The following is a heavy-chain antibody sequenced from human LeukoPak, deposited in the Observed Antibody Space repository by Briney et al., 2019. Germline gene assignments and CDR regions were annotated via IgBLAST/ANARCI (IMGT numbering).Heavy chain of an antibody. CDR1: GGSFSGYY. Sequence: SETLSLTCAVYGGSFSGYYWSWIRQPPGKGLEWIGDINHSGSTNYNPSLKSRVTISVDTSKNQFSLKLSSVAAADTAVYYCARGSQSLGYCSGGSCRAKIFDYWGQGTLVTVSS. V-gene: IGHV4-34*01. CDR2: INHSGST. D-gene: IGHD2-15*01. CDR3: ARGSQSLGYCSGGSCRAKIFDY. J-gene: IGHJ4*02.